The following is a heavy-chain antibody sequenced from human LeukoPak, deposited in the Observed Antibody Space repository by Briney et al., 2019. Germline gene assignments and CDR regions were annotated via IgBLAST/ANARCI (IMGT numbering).Heavy chain of an antibody. J-gene: IGHJ4*02. V-gene: IGHV3-33*01. Sequence: GGSLRLSCAASGFTFSSYGMHWVRQAPGKGLEWVAVIWYGGSNKYYADSVKGRFTISRDNSKNTLYLQMNSLRAEDTAVYYCARDLGGVSFDYWGQGTLVTVSS. D-gene: IGHD3-16*01. CDR2: IWYGGSNK. CDR3: ARDLGGVSFDY. CDR1: GFTFSSYG.